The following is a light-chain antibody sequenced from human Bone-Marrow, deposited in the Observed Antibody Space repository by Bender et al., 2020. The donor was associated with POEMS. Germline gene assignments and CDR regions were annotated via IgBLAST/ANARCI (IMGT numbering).Light chain of an antibody. CDR2: INN. CDR1: SSNIGTNP. V-gene: IGLV1-44*01. CDR3: CSYAGSYFV. J-gene: IGLJ1*01. Sequence: QSVLTQPPSASGTPGQRVTISCSGSSSNIGTNPVNWYQQLPGTAPKLLIYINNQRPSGVPDRFSGSKSGTSASLAISGLQSEDEADYFCCSYAGSYFVCGTGTTVTVL.